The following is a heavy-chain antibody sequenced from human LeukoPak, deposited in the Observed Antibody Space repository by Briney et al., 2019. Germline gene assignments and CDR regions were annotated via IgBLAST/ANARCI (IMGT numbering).Heavy chain of an antibody. V-gene: IGHV4-34*01. CDR3: ARARVLRHLDV. D-gene: IGHD2-8*01. CDR1: GGSFSGYY. Sequence: SETLSLTCAVYGGSFSGYYWSWIRQPPGKGLEWIGEINHSGSTNYNPSLKSRVTISVDTSKNQFSLKLSSVTAADTAVYYCARARVLRHLDVWGQGTTVTVSS. CDR2: INHSGST. J-gene: IGHJ6*02.